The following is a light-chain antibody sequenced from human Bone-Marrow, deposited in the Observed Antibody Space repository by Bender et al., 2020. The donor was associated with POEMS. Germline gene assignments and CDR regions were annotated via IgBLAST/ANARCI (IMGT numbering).Light chain of an antibody. V-gene: IGLV2-14*03. CDR3: SSYATNNNYV. CDR1: SSDVGAYNQ. Sequence: QSALTQPASVSGSPGQSITIFCTAASSDVGAYNQVSWYQQHPGKAPKLMIFDISNRPSGVSSRFSGSKSGTSASLAITGLQAEDEADYYCSSYATNNNYVFGTGTDVTVL. J-gene: IGLJ1*01. CDR2: DIS.